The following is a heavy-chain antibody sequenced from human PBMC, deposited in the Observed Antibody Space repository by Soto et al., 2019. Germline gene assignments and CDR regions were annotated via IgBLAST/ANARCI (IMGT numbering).Heavy chain of an antibody. CDR1: GFTFSSYW. V-gene: IGHV3-7*01. Sequence: EVQLVESGGGLVQPGGSLRLACAAPGFTFSSYWMSWVRQAPGKGPQWVANIKQDGSEKYYVDSVKGRFTISRDNAKNSLYLQMNSLRAEDTAVYYCAREGYSYGTYFDYWGQGTLVTVSS. J-gene: IGHJ4*02. D-gene: IGHD5-18*01. CDR2: IKQDGSEK. CDR3: AREGYSYGTYFDY.